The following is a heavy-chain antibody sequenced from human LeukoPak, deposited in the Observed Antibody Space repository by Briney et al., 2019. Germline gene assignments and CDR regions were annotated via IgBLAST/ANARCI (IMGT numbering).Heavy chain of an antibody. V-gene: IGHV3-33*06. CDR2: IWYDRSKK. J-gene: IGHJ4*02. D-gene: IGHD1-20*01. CDR3: AKGDNYKPLYFDN. Sequence: GGSLRLSCAASGFRFSDFGMHWIRQAPGKGLEWVAVIWYDRSKKFYADSVEGRFTISSDNSKNTLFLQMNSLRDEDTAVYYCAKGDNYKPLYFDNWGQGSLVTVTA. CDR1: GFRFSDFG.